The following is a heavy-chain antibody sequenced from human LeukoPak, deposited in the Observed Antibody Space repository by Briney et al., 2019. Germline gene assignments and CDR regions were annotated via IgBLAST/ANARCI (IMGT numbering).Heavy chain of an antibody. CDR2: IYYSGST. D-gene: IGHD3-22*01. Sequence: SETLSLTCTVSGGSISSSSYYWGWLRQPPGKGLEWIGSIYYSGSTNYNPSLKSRVTISVDTSKKQYSLKLSSVTAADTAVYYCARADSSGTKGYAFDIWGQGTMVTVSS. V-gene: IGHV4-39*07. J-gene: IGHJ3*02. CDR3: ARADSSGTKGYAFDI. CDR1: GGSISSSSYY.